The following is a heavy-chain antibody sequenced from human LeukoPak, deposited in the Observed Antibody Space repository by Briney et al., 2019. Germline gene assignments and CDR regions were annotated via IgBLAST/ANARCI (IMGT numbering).Heavy chain of an antibody. J-gene: IGHJ4*02. Sequence: PSETLSLTCTVSGDSINYYYWSWIRQSPGKGLEWIGYVYYNGSAKYNPSLKSRVTISVDMPKNQFSLKVSSVTAADTATYYCARKGGHFDYWGQGTLVTVSS. V-gene: IGHV4-59*01. CDR3: ARKGGHFDY. D-gene: IGHD2-15*01. CDR1: GDSINYYY. CDR2: VYYNGSA.